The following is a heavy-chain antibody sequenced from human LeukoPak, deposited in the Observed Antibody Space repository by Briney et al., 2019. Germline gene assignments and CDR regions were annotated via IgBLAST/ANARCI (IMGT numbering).Heavy chain of an antibody. D-gene: IGHD7-27*01. Sequence: GGSLRLSRAASGFTFSTYTMYWVRHPPGKGLEWVSIIGSSGGGIHYADSVKGRSTISRDNSKNALYLQMNSLRVEDTAVYYCAIDPNWGTHSWGQGVLVTVSS. CDR3: AIDPNWGTHS. J-gene: IGHJ4*02. CDR2: IGSSGGGI. CDR1: GFTFSTYT. V-gene: IGHV3-23*01.